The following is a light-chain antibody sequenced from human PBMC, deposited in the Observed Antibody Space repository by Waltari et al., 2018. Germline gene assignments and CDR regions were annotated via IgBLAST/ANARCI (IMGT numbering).Light chain of an antibody. CDR2: EVN. J-gene: IGLJ1*01. V-gene: IGLV2-23*02. CDR1: ISDIGLFKV. CDR3: CSFTSSSTYV. Sequence: QSALTQPASVSASPGQSITVSCSGSISDIGLFKVVSWFQQDPGKPPGLIIYEVNKGPPGCSDRFSATKSGNVASLTISGLQADDEADYYCCSFTSSSTYVFGSGTTVTVL.